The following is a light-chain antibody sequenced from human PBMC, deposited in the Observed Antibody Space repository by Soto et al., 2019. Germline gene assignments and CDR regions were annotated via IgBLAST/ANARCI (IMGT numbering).Light chain of an antibody. CDR1: QSISSY. V-gene: IGKV1-39*01. J-gene: IGKJ2*01. Sequence: DIQMTQSPSSLSASVGDRVTITCRASQSISSYLNWYQQKPGKAPKLLIYAASSLQSGVPSRFSGSGSGTDFTLTISSLQPEDFATYYCQQSYSTQTFGQVTKLEIK. CDR2: AAS. CDR3: QQSYSTQT.